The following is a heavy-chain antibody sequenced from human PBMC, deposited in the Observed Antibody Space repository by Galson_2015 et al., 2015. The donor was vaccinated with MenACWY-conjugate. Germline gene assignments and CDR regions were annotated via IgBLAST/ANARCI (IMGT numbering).Heavy chain of an antibody. V-gene: IGHV3-23*01. CDR2: IPGNGGST. Sequence: LRLSCAASGFTFSNYAMTWVRQAPGKGLEWVSAIPGNGGSTYYADSVKGRFTISRDNSKNTLYMQMNSLRAEDTAVYYCAKDRDIYCSGGSCYFLGNYYMDVWGKGTTVTVSS. D-gene: IGHD2-15*01. CDR3: AKDRDIYCSGGSCYFLGNYYMDV. J-gene: IGHJ6*03. CDR1: GFTFSNYA.